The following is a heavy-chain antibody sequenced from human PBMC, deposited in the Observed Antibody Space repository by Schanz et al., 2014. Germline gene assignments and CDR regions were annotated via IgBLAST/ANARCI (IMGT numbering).Heavy chain of an antibody. V-gene: IGHV1-69*04. D-gene: IGHD1-26*01. CDR3: ARDRDQWDGNYLDY. Sequence: QVQLVQSGAEVRKPGASVKVSCKASGYTFISYGISWVRQAPGQGLEWMGRIIPSLGLAKYEQKFQDKVTITADTSTTTAYMELRSLTSDDSAVYYCARDRDQWDGNYLDYWGQGTLVTVSS. J-gene: IGHJ4*02. CDR1: GYTFISYG. CDR2: IIPSLGLA.